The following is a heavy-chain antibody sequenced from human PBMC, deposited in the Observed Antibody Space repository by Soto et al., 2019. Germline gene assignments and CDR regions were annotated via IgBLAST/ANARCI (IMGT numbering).Heavy chain of an antibody. J-gene: IGHJ6*02. D-gene: IGHD5-12*01. Sequence: QVQLVQSGAEVKKPGSSVKVSCKASGGTFSSYAISWVRQAPGQGLEWMGGIIPIFGTANYAQKFQGRVTITADESTSTAYMELSSLRSEDTAVYYCARGGYNAGEYYYGMDVWGQGTTVTVSS. CDR2: IIPIFGTA. V-gene: IGHV1-69*12. CDR1: GGTFSSYA. CDR3: ARGGYNAGEYYYGMDV.